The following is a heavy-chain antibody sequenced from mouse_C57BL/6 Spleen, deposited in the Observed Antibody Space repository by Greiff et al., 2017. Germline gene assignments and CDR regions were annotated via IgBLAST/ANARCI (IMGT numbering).Heavy chain of an antibody. D-gene: IGHD1-1*01. Sequence: EVQLQESGPELVKPGDSVKISCKASGYSFTGYFMNWVMQSHGKSLEWIGRINPYNGDTFYNQKFKGKATLTVDKSSSTAHMELRSLTSEDSAVYYCAREITTVVADFDYWGQGTTLTVSS. J-gene: IGHJ2*01. CDR3: AREITTVVADFDY. CDR2: INPYNGDT. CDR1: GYSFTGYF. V-gene: IGHV1-20*01.